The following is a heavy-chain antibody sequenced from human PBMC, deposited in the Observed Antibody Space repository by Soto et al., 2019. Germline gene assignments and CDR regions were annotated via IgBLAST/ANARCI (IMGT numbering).Heavy chain of an antibody. CDR2: SIPIFRTA. CDR3: ATHTVVTPGNYYDGMDV. CDR1: GGTFSSYA. V-gene: IGHV1-69*12. Sequence: QVQLVKSGAEVKKPGSSVKVSCKASGGTFSSYAISWVRQAPVQGLEWMGGSIPIFRTADYAQKFQGRVTITADESTSTAYMEVSSLRSEDTAVYYCATHTVVTPGNYYDGMDVLGQGTTGTVSS. D-gene: IGHD2-21*02. J-gene: IGHJ6*02.